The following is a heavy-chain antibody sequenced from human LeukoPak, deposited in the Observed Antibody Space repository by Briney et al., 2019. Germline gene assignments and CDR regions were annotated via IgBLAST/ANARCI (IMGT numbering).Heavy chain of an antibody. CDR3: ARDLETGMDV. V-gene: IGHV4-59*01. CDR1: GGSISSYY. J-gene: IGHJ6*04. CDR2: IYYSGST. Sequence: PSETLSLTCTVSGGSISSYYWSWIRQPPGKGLEWIGYIYYSGSTNYNPSLKSRVTISVDTSKNQFSLKLSSVTAADTAVYYCARDLETGMDVWGKGTTVTVSS.